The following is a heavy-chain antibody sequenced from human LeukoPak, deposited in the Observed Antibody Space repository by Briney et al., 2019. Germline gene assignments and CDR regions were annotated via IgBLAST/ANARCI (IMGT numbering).Heavy chain of an antibody. V-gene: IGHV4-39*07. D-gene: IGHD4-23*01. CDR3: ARESVTPYYYYMDV. CDR1: GDSISSTIYY. Sequence: SETLSLTCTVSGDSISSTIYYWGWIRQPPGKGLEWIGSIYFNGGSTYYNPSLKSRVTISVDTSKNQFSLKLSSVTAADTAVYYCARESVTPYYYYMDVWGKGTTVTVSS. J-gene: IGHJ6*03. CDR2: IYFNGGST.